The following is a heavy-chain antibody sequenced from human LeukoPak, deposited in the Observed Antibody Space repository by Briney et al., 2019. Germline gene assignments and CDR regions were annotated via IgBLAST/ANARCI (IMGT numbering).Heavy chain of an antibody. Sequence: SETLSLTCAVHGGSFSGYYWSWIRQPPGKGLEWIGEINHSGSTNYNPSLKSRVTISVDTSKNQFSLKLSSVTAADTAVYYCARGYCSSTSCYTGGWFDPWGQGTLVTVSS. J-gene: IGHJ5*02. D-gene: IGHD2-2*02. CDR2: INHSGST. CDR1: GGSFSGYY. V-gene: IGHV4-34*01. CDR3: ARGYCSSTSCYTGGWFDP.